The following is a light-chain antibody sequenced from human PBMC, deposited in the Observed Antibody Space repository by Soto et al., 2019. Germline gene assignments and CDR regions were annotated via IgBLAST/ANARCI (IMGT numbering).Light chain of an antibody. CDR1: SSYIGAYNS. CDR2: KGT. V-gene: IGLV2-23*01. CDR3: CSSAPESTYV. Sequence: QSVLAQPASVSGSPGQSITISCTETSSYIGAYNSVSWYQQHPHRAPQVIIYKGTQRPSGVSNRFSGSTSGNAASLRISALQADDEADYFCCSSAPESTYVFGTGTKVTVL. J-gene: IGLJ1*01.